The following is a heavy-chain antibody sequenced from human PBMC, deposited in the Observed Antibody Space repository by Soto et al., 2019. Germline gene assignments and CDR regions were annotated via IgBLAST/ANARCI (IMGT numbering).Heavy chain of an antibody. V-gene: IGHV3-23*01. CDR2: ISGSGGST. J-gene: IGHJ4*02. CDR3: AYSRTPFDY. Sequence: EVQLLEAGGGLVQPGGSLRLSCAASGFTFSSYAMSWVRQAPGKGLEWVSAISGSGGSTYYADSVKGRFTISRDNSKNTLYLQMSGGRAEETAVYFCAYSRTPFDYWGQGTLVTVSS. CDR1: GFTFSSYA. D-gene: IGHD6-13*01.